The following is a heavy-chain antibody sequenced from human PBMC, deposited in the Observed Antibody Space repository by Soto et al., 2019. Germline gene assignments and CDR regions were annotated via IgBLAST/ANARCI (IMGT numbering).Heavy chain of an antibody. V-gene: IGHV3-33*01. J-gene: IGHJ4*02. Sequence: GGSLRLSCAASGFTFSSYGMHWVRQAPGKGLEWVAVIWYDGSNKYYADSVKGRFTISRDNSKNTLYLQMNSLRAEDTAVYYCARESYGSGSYYINAFDYWGQGTLVTVSS. CDR1: GFTFSSYG. CDR3: ARESYGSGSYYINAFDY. D-gene: IGHD3-10*01. CDR2: IWYDGSNK.